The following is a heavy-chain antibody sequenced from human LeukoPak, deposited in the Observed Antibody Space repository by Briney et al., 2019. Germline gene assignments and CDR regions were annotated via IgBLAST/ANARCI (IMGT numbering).Heavy chain of an antibody. D-gene: IGHD5-18*01. Sequence: SETLSLTCAVYGGSFSGYYWSWIRQPPGKGLEWIGEINHSGSTNYNPSLKSRVTISVDTSKNQSSLKLWSVTCADTAVYYCARARGYSYGLTDHFDYWGQGTLVTVSS. CDR2: INHSGST. CDR3: ARARGYSYGLTDHFDY. J-gene: IGHJ4*02. V-gene: IGHV4-34*01. CDR1: GGSFSGYY.